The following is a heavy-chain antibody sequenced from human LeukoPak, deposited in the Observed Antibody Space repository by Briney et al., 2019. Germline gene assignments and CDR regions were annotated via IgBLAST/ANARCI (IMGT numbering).Heavy chain of an antibody. CDR3: AGPSGSYYNSLDY. V-gene: IGHV3-64*01. CDR2: ISSNGGST. CDR1: GFTFSSYA. Sequence: GGSLRLSCAASGFTFSSYAMHWVRQAPGKGLEYVSAISSNGGSTYYANSVKGRFTISRDNSKNTLYLQMGSLRAEDMAVYYCAGPSGSYYNSLDYWGQGTLGTVSS. J-gene: IGHJ4*02. D-gene: IGHD3-10*01.